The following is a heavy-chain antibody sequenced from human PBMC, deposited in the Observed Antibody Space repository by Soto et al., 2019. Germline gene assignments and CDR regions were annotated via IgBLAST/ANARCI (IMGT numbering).Heavy chain of an antibody. CDR2: ITYNDFT. V-gene: IGHV4-59*08. D-gene: IGHD1-20*01. CDR3: ARHARYNDY. CDR1: GVSISSSY. J-gene: IGHJ4*02. Sequence: QVQLQESGPGLVKPSETLSLIYSVSGVSISSSYWTWFRQPPGKGLEWIGYITYNDFTSYNPSLKGRVTITLDTSRNQLSLTLTSVTAADTAVYYCARHARYNDYWGQGTLAIVSS.